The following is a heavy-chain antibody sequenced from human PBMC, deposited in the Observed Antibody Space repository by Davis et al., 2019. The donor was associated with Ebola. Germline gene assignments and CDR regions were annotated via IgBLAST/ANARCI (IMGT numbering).Heavy chain of an antibody. CDR1: GYTFTGYY. CDR3: ARTSDDFWSGYPDY. D-gene: IGHD3-3*01. J-gene: IGHJ4*02. CDR2: INPNSGGT. Sequence: ASVKVSCKASGYTFTGYYMHWVRQAPGQGLEWMGWINPNSGGTSYAQKFQGRVTMTRDTSTSTVYMELSSLRSEDTAVYYCARTSDDFWSGYPDYWGQGTLVTVSS. V-gene: IGHV1-2*02.